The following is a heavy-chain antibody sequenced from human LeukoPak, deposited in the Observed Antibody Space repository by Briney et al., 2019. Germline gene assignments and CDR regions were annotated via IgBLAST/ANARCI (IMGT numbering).Heavy chain of an antibody. CDR1: GYTFTSYG. Sequence: ASVKVSCKASGYTFTSYGISWVRQAPGQGLEWMGWISAYNGNTNYAQKLQGRVTMTTDTSTSTAYMELRSLRSDDTAVYYCARGLGYYYDSSGYYPFDYWGQGTLVTVSS. CDR2: ISAYNGNT. V-gene: IGHV1-18*01. J-gene: IGHJ4*02. CDR3: ARGLGYYYDSSGYYPFDY. D-gene: IGHD3-22*01.